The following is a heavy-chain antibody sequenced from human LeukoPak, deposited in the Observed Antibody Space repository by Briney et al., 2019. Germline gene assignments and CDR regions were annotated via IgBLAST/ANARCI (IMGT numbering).Heavy chain of an antibody. J-gene: IGHJ4*02. CDR3: ARHVWGTLTGAYFDY. Sequence: SETLSLTCNVPGVSITSSDYYWGWIRQPPGKGLEWIVSIYSRGTNYYSPSLKSRVTISVDTSRNQFSLKLSSVTAADTAVYYCARHVWGTLTGAYFDYWGQGTLVAVSS. CDR2: IYSRGTN. CDR1: GVSITSSDYY. V-gene: IGHV4-39*01. D-gene: IGHD3-16*01.